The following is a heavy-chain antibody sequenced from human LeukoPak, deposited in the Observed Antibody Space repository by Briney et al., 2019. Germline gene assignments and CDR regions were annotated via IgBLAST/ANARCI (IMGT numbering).Heavy chain of an antibody. V-gene: IGHV3-23*01. D-gene: IGHD6-19*01. CDR2: ISGSGGST. CDR3: AKDIRKAVAGSIFDY. J-gene: IGHJ4*02. Sequence: GGSLRLSCAASGFTFSSYAMSWVRQAPGKGLEWVSAISGSGGSTYYADSVKGWFSISRDNSKNTLYLQMNSLRAEDTAVYYCAKDIRKAVAGSIFDYWGQGTLVTVSS. CDR1: GFTFSSYA.